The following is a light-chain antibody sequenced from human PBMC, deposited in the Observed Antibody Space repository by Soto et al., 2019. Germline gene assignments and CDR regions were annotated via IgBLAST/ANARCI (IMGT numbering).Light chain of an antibody. Sequence: QSALAQPRSVSGSPGQSVTISCTGTSCDVGGYNYVSWYQQHPGKAPKLMIYDVSKRPSGVPDRFSGSKSGNTASLTISGLQAEDEADYYCCSYAGSYSYVFGTGTKVTV. CDR2: DVS. V-gene: IGLV2-11*01. CDR3: CSYAGSYSYV. J-gene: IGLJ1*01. CDR1: SCDVGGYNY.